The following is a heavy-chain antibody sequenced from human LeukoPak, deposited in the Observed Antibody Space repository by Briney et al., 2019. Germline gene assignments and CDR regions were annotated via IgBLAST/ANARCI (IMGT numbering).Heavy chain of an antibody. D-gene: IGHD1-26*01. CDR3: ARDRPIVGDPRPNTEYFQH. CDR2: ISGYNANT. CDR1: GYTFTSYG. V-gene: IGHV1-18*01. J-gene: IGHJ1*01. Sequence: GASVKVSCKASGYTFTSYGISWVRRAPGQGLEWMGWISGYNANTNYAQSLQGRVTMTTDTSTSTAYMDLRSLRSDDTAVYYCARDRPIVGDPRPNTEYFQHWGQGTLVTVSS.